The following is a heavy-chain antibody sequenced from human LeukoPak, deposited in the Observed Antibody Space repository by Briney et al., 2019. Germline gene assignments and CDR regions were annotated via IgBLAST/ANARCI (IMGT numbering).Heavy chain of an antibody. CDR1: GGSISSYY. Sequence: PSETLSLTCTVSGGSISSYYWSWIRQHPGKGLEWIGYIYYSGSTYYNPSLKSRVTISVDTSKNQFSLKLSSVTAADTAVYYCARDRVRVRGVTDYYYGMDVWGQGTTVTVSS. CDR2: IYYSGST. J-gene: IGHJ6*02. CDR3: ARDRVRVRGVTDYYYGMDV. V-gene: IGHV4-59*06. D-gene: IGHD3-10*01.